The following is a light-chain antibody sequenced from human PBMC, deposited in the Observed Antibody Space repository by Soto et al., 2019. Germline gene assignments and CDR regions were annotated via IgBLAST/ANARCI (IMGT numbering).Light chain of an antibody. CDR3: SSYAATNTVL. Sequence: QSALAQPASVSGSPGQSITISCTGTSSDIGAFNYDSWYQQHPGDAPKLLIFDVSDRPAGISVRFSAAKAGNTASLTISVLQTEDEAHYFCSSYAATNTVLFGGGTKLTVL. CDR1: SSDIGAFNY. J-gene: IGLJ2*01. CDR2: DVS. V-gene: IGLV2-14*03.